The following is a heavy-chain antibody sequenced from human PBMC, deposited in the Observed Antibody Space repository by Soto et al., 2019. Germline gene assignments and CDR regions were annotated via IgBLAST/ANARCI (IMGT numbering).Heavy chain of an antibody. D-gene: IGHD3-3*01. V-gene: IGHV3-23*01. J-gene: IGHJ4*02. CDR1: GFTFSSYA. CDR2: ISGSGGST. CDR3: AKVSPPTIFGVVTAYYFDY. Sequence: PGGSLRLSCAASGFTFSSYAMSWVRQAPGKGLEWVSAISGSGGSTYYADSVKGRFTISRDNSKNTLYLQMNSLRAEDTAVYYCAKVSPPTIFGVVTAYYFDYWGQGTLVTVSS.